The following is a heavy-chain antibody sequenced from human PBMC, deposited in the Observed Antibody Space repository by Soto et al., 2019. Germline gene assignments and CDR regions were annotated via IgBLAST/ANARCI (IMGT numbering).Heavy chain of an antibody. D-gene: IGHD6-19*01. CDR2: IYPGDSDT. CDR3: ARTKAVAGTPSRYYYYYGMDV. Sequence: GESLKISGKGSGYSFTCYWIGWVRQMPGKGLGWMGIIYPGDSDTKYSPSFQGQVTISADKSISTAYLQWSGLKASDTAMYYCARTKAVAGTPSRYYYYYGMDVWGQGNTVTVSS. V-gene: IGHV5-51*01. CDR1: GYSFTCYW. J-gene: IGHJ6*02.